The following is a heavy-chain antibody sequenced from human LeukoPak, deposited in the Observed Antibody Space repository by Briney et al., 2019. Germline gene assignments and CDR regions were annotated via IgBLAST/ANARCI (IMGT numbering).Heavy chain of an antibody. J-gene: IGHJ4*02. Sequence: SETLSLTCTVSGGSISDYYWSWIRQPAGKGLEWIGRIYISGGPNYNPSLKSRVTMSVVTSKNQISLKLSSVTAADTAVYYCAGGAGPFDYWGQGTLVTVSS. V-gene: IGHV4-4*07. CDR2: IYISGGP. CDR1: GGSISDYY. D-gene: IGHD6-19*01. CDR3: AGGAGPFDY.